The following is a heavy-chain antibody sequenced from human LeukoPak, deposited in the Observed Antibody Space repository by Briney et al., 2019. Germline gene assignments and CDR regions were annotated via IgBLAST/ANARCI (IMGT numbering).Heavy chain of an antibody. CDR2: ISSSGTTI. V-gene: IGHV3-48*03. Sequence: GGSLRLSCAASGFSFSIYGKNWVREAPGKGQEQISYISSSGTTIYYADSVKGRFTISRDNAKNSLYLQMNSLRAEDTAVYYCARDNGGYPYYFDYWGQGTLVTVSS. D-gene: IGHD1-26*01. CDR1: GFSFSIYG. CDR3: ARDNGGYPYYFDY. J-gene: IGHJ4*02.